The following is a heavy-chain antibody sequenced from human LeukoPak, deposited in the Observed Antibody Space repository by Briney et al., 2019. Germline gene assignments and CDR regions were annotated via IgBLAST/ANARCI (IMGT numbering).Heavy chain of an antibody. V-gene: IGHV3-7*01. CDR2: IKQDGSEK. J-gene: IGHJ4*02. CDR3: ASALTHYYGSGSYYNWEYYFDY. D-gene: IGHD3-10*01. Sequence: GGSLRLSCAASGFTFSSYAMHWVRQAPGKGLEWVANIKQDGSEKYYVDSVKGRFTISRDNAKNSLYLRMNSLRAEDTAVYYCASALTHYYGSGSYYNWEYYFDYWGQGTLVTVSS. CDR1: GFTFSSYA.